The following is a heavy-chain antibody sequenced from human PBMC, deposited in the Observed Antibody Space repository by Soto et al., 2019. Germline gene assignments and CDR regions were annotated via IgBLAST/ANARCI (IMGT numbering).Heavy chain of an antibody. D-gene: IGHD3-10*01. CDR1: GGSISSGDYY. CDR2: IYYSGST. V-gene: IGHV4-30-4*01. J-gene: IGHJ6*02. Sequence: SETLSLTCTVSGGSISSGDYYWSWIRQPPGKGLEWIGYIYYSGSTYYNPSLKSRVTISVDTSKNQFSLKLSSVTAADTAVYYCARDLYYGSGASDGDYYGMDVWGQGTTVTVSS. CDR3: ARDLYYGSGASDGDYYGMDV.